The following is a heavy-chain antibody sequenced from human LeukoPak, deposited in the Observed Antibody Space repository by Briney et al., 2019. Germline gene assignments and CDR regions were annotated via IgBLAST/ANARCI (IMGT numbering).Heavy chain of an antibody. Sequence: PSETLSLTGTVSGGSISTYYWGWIRQPPGKGLEWIAYIHYSGSTNYNPSLKSRVTISVDTSKKHLSLKLSSVTAADTAVYYCAKFSGRIAFLDYWGQGTLVTVSS. D-gene: IGHD1-26*01. V-gene: IGHV4-59*01. CDR1: GGSISTYY. CDR3: AKFSGRIAFLDY. J-gene: IGHJ4*02. CDR2: IHYSGST.